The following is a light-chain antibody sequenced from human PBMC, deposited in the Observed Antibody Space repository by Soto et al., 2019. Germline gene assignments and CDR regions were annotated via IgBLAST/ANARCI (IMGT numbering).Light chain of an antibody. CDR1: QSVSNR. J-gene: IGKJ1*01. V-gene: IGKV3-15*01. CDR3: QQASNWPRT. CDR2: GAS. Sequence: DIVMTQSTATLSVSPGDSATLSCRASQSVSNRLGWFQHRPGQVPRLLIYGASTRVPGIPARFSGSGSGTEFTLTISGLQSEDFAVYYCQQASNWPRTFGQGTKVDIK.